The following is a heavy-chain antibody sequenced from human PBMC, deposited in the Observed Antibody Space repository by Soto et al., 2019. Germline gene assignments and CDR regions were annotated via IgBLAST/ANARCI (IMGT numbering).Heavy chain of an antibody. D-gene: IGHD2-21*02. CDR1: AGTFSSYA. Sequence: QVQLVQSGAEVKKPGSSVKVSCKATAGTFSSYAISWVRQAPGQGLEWMGGIIPMFGTPNYAQKFQRRVTITAAESKSTAYMELSSMRSEDTAVYYCARDVVVVTAIRGWFDSWGQGTLVTVSS. CDR2: IIPMFGTP. V-gene: IGHV1-69*12. J-gene: IGHJ5*01. CDR3: ARDVVVVTAIRGWFDS.